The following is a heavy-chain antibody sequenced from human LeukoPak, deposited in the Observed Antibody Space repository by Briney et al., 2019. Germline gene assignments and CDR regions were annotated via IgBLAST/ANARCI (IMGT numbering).Heavy chain of an antibody. Sequence: PGGSLRLSCAASGFTFSSYAMHWVRQAPGKGLEWVAVISYDGSNKYYADSVKGRFTISRDNSKNTLYLQMNSLRAEDTAVYYCARGSSLDKSDTAMVFGPYYFDYWGQGTLVTVSS. CDR2: ISYDGSNK. J-gene: IGHJ4*02. CDR3: ARGSSLDKSDTAMVFGPYYFDY. CDR1: GFTFSSYA. V-gene: IGHV3-30-3*01. D-gene: IGHD5-18*01.